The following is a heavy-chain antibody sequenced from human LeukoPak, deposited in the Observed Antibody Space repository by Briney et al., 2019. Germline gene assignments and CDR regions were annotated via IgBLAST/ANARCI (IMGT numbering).Heavy chain of an antibody. CDR2: ISGSGGST. CDR3: AKVTTPTIFGVVIAPFDY. V-gene: IGHV3-23*01. D-gene: IGHD3-3*01. Sequence: PGGSLRLSCVASGFTFSSYAMSWVRQAPGKGLGWVSAISGSGGSTYYADSVKGRFTISRDNSKNTLYLQMNSLRAEDTAVYYCAKVTTPTIFGVVIAPFDYWGQGTLVTVSS. J-gene: IGHJ4*02. CDR1: GFTFSSYA.